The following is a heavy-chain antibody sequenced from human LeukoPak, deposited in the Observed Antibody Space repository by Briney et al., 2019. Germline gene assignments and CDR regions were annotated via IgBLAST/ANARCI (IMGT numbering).Heavy chain of an antibody. D-gene: IGHD5-18*01. Sequence: PSETLTLICAVYGGPFSGDYWSWIRQHPGKGLEWIGYIYYSGSTYYNPSLKSRVTLSVDTSKNQFSLKLSSVTAADTAVYYCATGGDSYGYGSYWGQGTLVTVSS. V-gene: IGHV4-31*11. CDR1: GGPFSGDY. J-gene: IGHJ4*02. CDR3: ATGGDSYGYGSY. CDR2: IYYSGST.